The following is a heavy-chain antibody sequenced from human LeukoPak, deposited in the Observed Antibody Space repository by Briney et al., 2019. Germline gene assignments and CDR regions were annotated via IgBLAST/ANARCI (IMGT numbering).Heavy chain of an antibody. V-gene: IGHV3-21*01. CDR1: GFIFSSYS. J-gene: IGHJ4*02. D-gene: IGHD2-2*01. Sequence: GGSLRLSCAASGFIFSSYSMTWVRQDPGKGLEWVSSISSSSSYIYYADSVKGRFTISRDNAKNSLYLQMNSLRAEDTAVYYCARYCSSTSCWGSIDYWGQGTLVTVSS. CDR3: ARYCSSTSCWGSIDY. CDR2: ISSSSSYI.